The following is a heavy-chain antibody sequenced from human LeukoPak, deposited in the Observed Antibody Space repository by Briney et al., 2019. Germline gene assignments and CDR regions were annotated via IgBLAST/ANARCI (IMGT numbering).Heavy chain of an antibody. D-gene: IGHD6-19*01. V-gene: IGHV3-48*03. CDR1: GFTFSSYE. CDR2: ISSSGSTI. J-gene: IGHJ4*02. Sequence: GGSLRLSCAASGFTFSSYEMNWVRQAPGKGLEWVSYISSSGSTIYYADSVKGRFTISRDNAKNSLYLQMNSLRAEDTAVYYCARSVGSGWIDYWGQGTLVTVSS. CDR3: ARSVGSGWIDY.